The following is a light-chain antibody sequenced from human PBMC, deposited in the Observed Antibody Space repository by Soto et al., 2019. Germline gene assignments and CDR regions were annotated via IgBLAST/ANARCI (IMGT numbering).Light chain of an antibody. V-gene: IGKV3-15*01. CDR3: QQYNTFFT. CDR2: GAS. J-gene: IGKJ3*01. CDR1: QSVSSN. Sequence: EIVMTQSPATLSVSPGERATLSCRASQSVSSNLAWYQQKPGQAPRLLIYGASTRATGIPARFSGSASGTEFTLTISSLQSEDSGDYYCQQYNTFFTFGPGTKVDIK.